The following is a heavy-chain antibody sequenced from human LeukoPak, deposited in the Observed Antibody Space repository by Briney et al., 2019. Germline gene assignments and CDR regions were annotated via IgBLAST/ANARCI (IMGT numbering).Heavy chain of an antibody. D-gene: IGHD4-11*01. CDR2: ISGSDDRI. J-gene: IGHJ4*02. V-gene: IGHV3-23*01. CDR3: ARLQWDLPISWGYFDY. Sequence: GGSLRLSCAASGFTFSTYAMSWAREAPGKGLEGVSTISGSDDRIYYADSVKGRFTISRDNSKNTLYLQMNSLRAEDTAVYYCARLQWDLPISWGYFDYWGQGTLATVYS. CDR1: GFTFSTYA.